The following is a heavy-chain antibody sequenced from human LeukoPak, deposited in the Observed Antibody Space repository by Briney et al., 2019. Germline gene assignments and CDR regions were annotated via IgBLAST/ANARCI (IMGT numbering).Heavy chain of an antibody. V-gene: IGHV3-23*01. D-gene: IGHD2-15*01. CDR3: AKDEICPGTSCYSCLDY. CDR1: GFTFRNYA. CDR2: ISGAGDST. J-gene: IGHJ4*02. Sequence: GGSLRLSCAASGFTFRNYAMSWVRQAPGKGLEWVSAISGAGDSTYFADSVKGRFTISRDNLDDTLYLQMSTLRAEDTAIYYCAKDEICPGTSCYSCLDYWGQGTLVTVSS.